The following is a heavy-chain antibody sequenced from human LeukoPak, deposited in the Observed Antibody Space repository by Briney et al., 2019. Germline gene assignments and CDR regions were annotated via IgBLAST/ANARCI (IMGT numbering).Heavy chain of an antibody. CDR3: ARVSRDNTGSDAFDI. CDR1: GFTVSSNY. J-gene: IGHJ3*02. Sequence: GGSLRLSCAASGFTVSSNYMNWVRQAPGKGLEWVSVIYAGGSTYYADSVKGRFTISRDNSKKMLFLQMNSLRAEDTAVYYCARVSRDNTGSDAFDIWGRGTMVTVSS. D-gene: IGHD3-22*01. V-gene: IGHV3-53*01. CDR2: IYAGGST.